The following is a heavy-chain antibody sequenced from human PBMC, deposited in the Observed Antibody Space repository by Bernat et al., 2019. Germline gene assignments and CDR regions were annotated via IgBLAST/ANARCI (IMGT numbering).Heavy chain of an antibody. CDR2: IYPGDSDT. Sequence: EVQLVQSGAEVKKPGESLKISCKGSGYSFTSYWIGWVRQMPGKGLEWMGIIYPGDSDTRYSPSFQGQVTISADKSISTAYLQWSRLKASDTDMYYSARRSQQYDFWSGYMYDFDIWGQGTMVTVSS. D-gene: IGHD3-3*01. CDR1: GYSFTSYW. V-gene: IGHV5-51*01. J-gene: IGHJ3*02. CDR3: ARRSQQYDFWSGYMYDFDI.